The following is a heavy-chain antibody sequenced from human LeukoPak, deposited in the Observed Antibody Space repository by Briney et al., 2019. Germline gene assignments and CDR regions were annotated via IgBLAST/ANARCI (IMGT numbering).Heavy chain of an antibody. J-gene: IGHJ4*02. D-gene: IGHD3-22*01. CDR3: ARGNYYDSSGYSSPLDY. CDR1: GYTFTSYA. V-gene: IGHV1-3*03. CDR2: INAGNGNT. Sequence: ASVKVSCKASGYTFTSYAMHWVRQAPGQRLEWMGWINAGNGNTKYSQEFQGRVTITRDTSASTAYMELSSLRSEDMAVYYCARGNYYDSSGYSSPLDYWGQGTLVAVSS.